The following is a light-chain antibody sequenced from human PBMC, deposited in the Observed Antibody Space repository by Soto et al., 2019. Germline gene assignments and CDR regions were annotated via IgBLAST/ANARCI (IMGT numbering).Light chain of an antibody. CDR3: SSYAGSNNLV. J-gene: IGLJ2*01. CDR2: EVS. CDR1: SSDVGGYNY. V-gene: IGLV2-8*01. Sequence: QSALTQPPSASGSPGQSVTISCTGTSSDVGGYNYVSGYQQHPVKAPKLMLYEVSTRPSGVPDRFSGSKSGNTASLTVSGLQAEDEADYYCSSYAGSNNLVFGGGTKLTVL.